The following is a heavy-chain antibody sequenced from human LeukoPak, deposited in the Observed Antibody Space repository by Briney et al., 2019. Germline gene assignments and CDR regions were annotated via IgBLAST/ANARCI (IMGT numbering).Heavy chain of an antibody. V-gene: IGHV4-39*01. Sequence: SETLSLTCTVSGGSISSSSYYWGWIRQPPGKGLEGIGRIYYSGSTYYNPSLKSRVTISVDTSKNQFSLKLSSVTAADTAVYYCARRNYDFWSGYSYYFDYWGQGTLVTVSS. J-gene: IGHJ4*02. CDR3: ARRNYDFWSGYSYYFDY. CDR2: IYYSGST. CDR1: GGSISSSSYY. D-gene: IGHD3-3*01.